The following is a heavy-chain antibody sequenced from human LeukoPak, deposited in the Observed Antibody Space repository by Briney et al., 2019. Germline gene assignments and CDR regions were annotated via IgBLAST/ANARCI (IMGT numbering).Heavy chain of an antibody. D-gene: IGHD5-12*01. Sequence: NPGESLRLSCAASGFIFSSYNMNWVRQAPGKGLEWVSSISSSSSYIYYADSVKGRFTISRDNAKNSLYLQMSSLRAEDTAVYSCARGGGYSGYVGDAFDIWGQGTMVTVSS. V-gene: IGHV3-21*01. J-gene: IGHJ3*02. CDR1: GFIFSSYN. CDR2: ISSSSSYI. CDR3: ARGGGYSGYVGDAFDI.